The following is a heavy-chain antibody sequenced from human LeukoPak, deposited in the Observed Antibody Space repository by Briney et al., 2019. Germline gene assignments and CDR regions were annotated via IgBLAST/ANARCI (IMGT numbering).Heavy chain of an antibody. D-gene: IGHD6-19*01. CDR2: IYSGGST. V-gene: IGHV3-66*01. Sequence: GGSLRLSCAASGFTVSSNYMSWVRQAPGKGLEWVSIIYSGGSTYYADSVKGRFTISRDNSKKTLYLQMNSLRAEDTAVYYCARGLAVAGTGFDYWGQGTLITVSS. J-gene: IGHJ4*02. CDR1: GFTVSSNY. CDR3: ARGLAVAGTGFDY.